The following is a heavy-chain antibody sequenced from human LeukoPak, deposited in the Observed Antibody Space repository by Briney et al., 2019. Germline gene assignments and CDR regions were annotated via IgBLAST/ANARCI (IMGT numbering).Heavy chain of an antibody. D-gene: IGHD5-18*01. V-gene: IGHV3-7*01. CDR2: IKQDGSEK. Sequence: GSLRLSCAASGFTFRSYWMSWVRQAPGKGLEWVANIKQDGSEKYYVDSVKGRFTLSRDNTKNSLYLQMNSLRAEDTAVYYCARDNFGHTYGYALDYWGQGTLVTVSS. J-gene: IGHJ4*02. CDR1: GFTFRSYW. CDR3: ARDNFGHTYGYALDY.